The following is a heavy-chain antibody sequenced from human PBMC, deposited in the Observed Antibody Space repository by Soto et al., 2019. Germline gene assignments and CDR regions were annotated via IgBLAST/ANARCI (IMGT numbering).Heavy chain of an antibody. CDR2: INPNSGGT. J-gene: IGHJ4*02. D-gene: IGHD3-22*01. V-gene: IGHV1-2*02. CDR3: ARRKGDYYDSSGYHYYFDY. Sequence: VRQAPGQWLEWMGWINPNSGGTKSAQKFQGGVTMTRDTSISTAYMELSRLGSDDTAVYYCARRKGDYYDSSGYHYYFDYWGQGTLVTVSS.